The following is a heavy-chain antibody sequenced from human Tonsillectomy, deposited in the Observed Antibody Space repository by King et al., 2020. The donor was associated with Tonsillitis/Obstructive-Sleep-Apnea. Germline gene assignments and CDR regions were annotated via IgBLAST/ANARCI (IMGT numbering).Heavy chain of an antibody. D-gene: IGHD4-11*01. CDR1: GGSISSSSYY. Sequence: LQLQESGPGLVKPSETLSLTCTVSGGSISSSSYYWGWIRQPPGKGLEWIGSIYYSGSTYYNPSLKSRVTISVDTSKNQFSLKLSSVTAADTAVYYCARVDDYSNYCFDYWGQGTLVTVSS. CDR3: ARVDDYSNYCFDY. CDR2: IYYSGST. V-gene: IGHV4-39*01. J-gene: IGHJ4*02.